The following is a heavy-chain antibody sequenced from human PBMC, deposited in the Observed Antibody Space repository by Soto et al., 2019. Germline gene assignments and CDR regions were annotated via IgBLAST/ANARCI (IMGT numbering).Heavy chain of an antibody. V-gene: IGHV1-2*04. CDR3: ARGHSTDCSNGVCSFFYNHEMDV. Sequence: ASVKVSCKASGYSFTDYHIHWVRQAPGQGLGWLGRINPKSVGTSTAQKFQGWVTMTRDRSISTVYMELTRLRSDDTAVYFCARGHSTDCSNGVCSFFYNHEMDVWGQGTTVTVSS. CDR1: GYSFTDYH. D-gene: IGHD2-8*01. CDR2: INPKSVGT. J-gene: IGHJ6*02.